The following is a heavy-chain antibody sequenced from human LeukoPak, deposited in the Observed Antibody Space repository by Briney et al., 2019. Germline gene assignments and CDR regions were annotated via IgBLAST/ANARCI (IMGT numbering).Heavy chain of an antibody. CDR2: ISYDGSNK. J-gene: IGHJ1*01. V-gene: IGHV3-30*03. Sequence: GGSLRLSCAASGFTFDDYGMSWVRQAPGKGLEWVAVISYDGSNKYYADSVKGRFTISRDNSKNTLYLQMNSLRAEDTAVYYCARRDCGGDCYAPFQHWGQGTLVTVSS. CDR1: GFTFDDYG. CDR3: ARRDCGGDCYAPFQH. D-gene: IGHD2-21*02.